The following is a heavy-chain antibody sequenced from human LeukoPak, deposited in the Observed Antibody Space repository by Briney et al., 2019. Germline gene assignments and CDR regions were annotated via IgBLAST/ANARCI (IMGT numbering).Heavy chain of an antibody. Sequence: SETLSLTCAVYGGSFDDYYWSWVRQTPGRGLEWIGEINHSGYTNDSPSLKSRVTLSIDTSRKQFSLNLRSVTVADTGIYYCTRMTAGHDYWGQGTLVTVSS. V-gene: IGHV4-34*01. CDR2: INHSGYT. CDR1: GGSFDDYY. CDR3: TRMTAGHDY. J-gene: IGHJ4*02. D-gene: IGHD2-21*02.